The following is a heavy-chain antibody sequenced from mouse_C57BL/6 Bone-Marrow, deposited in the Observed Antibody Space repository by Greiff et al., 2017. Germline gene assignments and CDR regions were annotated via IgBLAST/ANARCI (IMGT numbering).Heavy chain of an antibody. CDR2: IDPENGDT. D-gene: IGHD1-1*01. V-gene: IGHV14-4*01. J-gene: IGHJ3*01. CDR3: TTDNGSSYRALVAY. Sequence: VQLQQSGAELVRPGASVKLSCTASGFNIKDDYMHWVKQRPEQGLEWIGWIDPENGDTEYASKFQGKATITADTSSNTAYLQLSSLTSEDTAVYYGTTDNGSSYRALVAYGGQGNRVTVSA. CDR1: GFNIKDDY.